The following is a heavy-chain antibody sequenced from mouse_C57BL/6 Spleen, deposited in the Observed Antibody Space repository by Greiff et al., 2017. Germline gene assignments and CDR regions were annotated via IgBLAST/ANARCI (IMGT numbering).Heavy chain of an antibody. D-gene: IGHD4-1*01. Sequence: EVKLMESGGGLVQPGGSLSLSCAASGFTFTDYYMSWVRQPPGKALEWLGFIRNKANGYTTEYSASVKGRFTISRDNSQSILYLQMNALRAEDSATYYCARYPHWDAWYFDVWGTGTTVTVSS. J-gene: IGHJ1*03. CDR2: IRNKANGYTT. CDR3: ARYPHWDAWYFDV. V-gene: IGHV7-3*01. CDR1: GFTFTDYY.